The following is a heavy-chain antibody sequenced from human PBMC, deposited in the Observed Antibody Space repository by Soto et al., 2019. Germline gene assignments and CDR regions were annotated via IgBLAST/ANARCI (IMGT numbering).Heavy chain of an antibody. Sequence: PSQTLSLTCAISGDSVSSNSAAWNWIRQSPSRGLEWLGRTYYRSKWYNDYAVSVKSRITINPDTSKNQFSLQLNSVTPEDTAVYYCASDLRLGYCSSTSCNDAFDIRGQGTMVTVSS. CDR1: GDSVSSNSAA. V-gene: IGHV6-1*01. D-gene: IGHD2-2*01. J-gene: IGHJ3*02. CDR2: TYYRSKWYN. CDR3: ASDLRLGYCSSTSCNDAFDI.